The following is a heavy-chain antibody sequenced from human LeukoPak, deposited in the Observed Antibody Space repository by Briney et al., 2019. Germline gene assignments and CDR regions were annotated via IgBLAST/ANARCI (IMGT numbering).Heavy chain of an antibody. V-gene: IGHV3-23*01. CDR2: ISGSGGST. J-gene: IGHJ4*02. D-gene: IGHD6-19*01. CDR1: GFTFSDYY. CDR3: AKDDGYSSGWFDY. Sequence: GGSLRLSCAASGFTFSDYYMSWIRQAPGKGLEWVSAISGSGGSTYYADSVKGRFTISRDNSKNTLYLQMNSLRAEDTAVYYCAKDDGYSSGWFDYWGQGTLVTVSS.